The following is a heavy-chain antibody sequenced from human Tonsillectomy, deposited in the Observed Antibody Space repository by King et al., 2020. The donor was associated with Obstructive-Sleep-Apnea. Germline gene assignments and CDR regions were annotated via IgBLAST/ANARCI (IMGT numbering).Heavy chain of an antibody. J-gene: IGHJ6*02. CDR1: GFTFRSYS. CDR3: AGDRQQRVPGYNYYGLDV. D-gene: IGHD6-13*01. Sequence: VQLVESGGGLVQPGGSLRLSCAASGFTFRSYSMNWVRQAPGKGLEWVSYISTSSSAIYYADSVKGRFIISRDNAENSRYLQMNSVRAEATAVYWCAGDRQQRVPGYNYYGLDVWGQGTTVTVSS. CDR2: ISTSSSAI. V-gene: IGHV3-48*04.